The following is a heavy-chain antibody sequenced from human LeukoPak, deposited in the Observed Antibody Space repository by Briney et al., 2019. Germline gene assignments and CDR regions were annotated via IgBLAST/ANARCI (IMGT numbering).Heavy chain of an antibody. CDR1: GGSISSSSYY. D-gene: IGHD6-13*01. CDR2: IYYSGNT. CDR3: ARDNTYSSSWYPDLEGRWIDP. V-gene: IGHV4-39*07. J-gene: IGHJ5*02. Sequence: PSETLSLTCTVSGGSISSSSYYWGWLRQPPGKGLVWIGSIYYSGNTYYNPSLKSRVTISVDTSKNQFSLKLSSVTDAETAVYYCARDNTYSSSWYPDLEGRWIDPWGQGTLVTISS.